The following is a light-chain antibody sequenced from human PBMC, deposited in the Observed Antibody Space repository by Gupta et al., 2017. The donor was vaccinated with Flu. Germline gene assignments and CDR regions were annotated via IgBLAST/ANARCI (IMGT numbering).Light chain of an antibody. V-gene: IGKV1-16*02. CDR3: QQYDSYPWT. J-gene: IGKJ1*01. CDR1: QGISKY. Sequence: PSSLSASVGDRVTITCRASQGISKYLAWFQQKPGKAPKSLIYGASRLQSGVPSKFSGSGSGTDFTLTISSLQSEDFATYYCQQYDSYPWTFGQGTKVEIK. CDR2: GAS.